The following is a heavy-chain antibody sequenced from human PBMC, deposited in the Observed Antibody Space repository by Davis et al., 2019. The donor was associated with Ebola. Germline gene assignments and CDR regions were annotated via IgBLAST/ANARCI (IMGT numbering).Heavy chain of an antibody. CDR3: ARGGYGGYRAYDY. V-gene: IGHV4-34*01. CDR1: GGSFSGYY. CDR2: INHSGST. J-gene: IGHJ4*02. D-gene: IGHD5-12*01. Sequence: SETLSLTCAVYGGSFSGYYWSWIRQPPGKGLEWIGEINHSGSTNYNPSLKSRVTISVDTSKNQFSLKLSSVTAADTAVYYCARGGYGGYRAYDYWGQGTLVTVCS.